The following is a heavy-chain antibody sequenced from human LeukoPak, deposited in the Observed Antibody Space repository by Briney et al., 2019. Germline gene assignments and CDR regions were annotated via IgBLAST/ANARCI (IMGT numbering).Heavy chain of an antibody. D-gene: IGHD2-2*01. Sequence: PSETLSLTCTVSGVSISSSSDYWGWVRQPPGKGLEWIGSIYYSGSTSYNPSLKSRVTISVDTPINQFSLKLTSVTAADTAVYYCARHRSRLVVVPAVKLPFDYWGQGTPVAVSS. V-gene: IGHV4-39*01. CDR2: IYYSGST. CDR3: ARHRSRLVVVPAVKLPFDY. CDR1: GVSISSSSDY. J-gene: IGHJ4*02.